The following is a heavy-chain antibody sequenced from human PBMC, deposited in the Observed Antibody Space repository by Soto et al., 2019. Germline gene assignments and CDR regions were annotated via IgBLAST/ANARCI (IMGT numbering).Heavy chain of an antibody. CDR1: GAYIRGYY. CDR3: ARLRYDVKSPTLDQ. J-gene: IGHJ4*02. CDR2: VYYSGST. D-gene: IGHD3-3*01. V-gene: IGHV4-59*08. Sequence: PSETLSLTCTVSGAYIRGYYWTWIRQPPGRRLEWIGYVYYSGSTKYNPSLQSRVTMSVETSKNQFSLKLTSVTAADTAVYSCARLRYDVKSPTLDQWGQGSLVTVS.